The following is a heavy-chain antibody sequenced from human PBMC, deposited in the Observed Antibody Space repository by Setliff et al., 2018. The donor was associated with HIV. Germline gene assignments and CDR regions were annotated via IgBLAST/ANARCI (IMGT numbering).Heavy chain of an antibody. V-gene: IGHV4-34*01. D-gene: IGHD2-2*01. CDR3: AKVAVTGYCSTTSCQNWFDP. J-gene: IGHJ5*02. Sequence: LSLTCAVYGGSFSGYYWSWIRQPPGKGLEWIGEINHSGSTNYNPSLKSRVTISLDTSKNQFSLRLISVTAADTAVYYCAKVAVTGYCSTTSCQNWFDPWGQGTLVTVS. CDR1: GGSFSGYY. CDR2: INHSGST.